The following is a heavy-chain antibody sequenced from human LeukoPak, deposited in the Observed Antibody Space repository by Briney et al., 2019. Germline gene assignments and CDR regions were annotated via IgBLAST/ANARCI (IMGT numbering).Heavy chain of an antibody. CDR2: VIPISGTP. J-gene: IGHJ5*02. CDR3: ARRRGSTHLYRFDH. CDR1: GDTFSSKA. Sequence: GASVKVSCKASGDTFSSKAINWLRQAPGQGLEWMGGVIPISGTPTSAQRFQGRVTFSTDESTRTAYMELSSLTSEDSALYYCARRRGSTHLYRFDHWGQGTQVTVSS. V-gene: IGHV1-69*05. D-gene: IGHD2-8*01.